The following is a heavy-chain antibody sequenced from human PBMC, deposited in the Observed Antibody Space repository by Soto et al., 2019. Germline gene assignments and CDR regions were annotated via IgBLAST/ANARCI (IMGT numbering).Heavy chain of an antibody. CDR1: GFTFNTYW. D-gene: IGHD3-3*01. CDR2: INSYGSST. J-gene: IGHJ4*02. CDR3: ARSRSGFHY. Sequence: GSLRLSCAASGFTFNTYWMHWVRQAPGKGLVWVSRINSYGSSTSYADSVKGRFTISRDTAKNTMYLQMNSLRAEDTAVYYCARSRSGFHYWGQGTLVTVSS. V-gene: IGHV3-74*01.